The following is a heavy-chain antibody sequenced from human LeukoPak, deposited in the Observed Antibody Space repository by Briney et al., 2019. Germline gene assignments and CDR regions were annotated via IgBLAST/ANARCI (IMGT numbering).Heavy chain of an antibody. CDR1: GGTFSSYA. CDR2: IIPIFGTA. D-gene: IGHD3-10*01. J-gene: IGHJ5*02. CDR3: ARVPGLRGWFDP. V-gene: IGHV1-69*13. Sequence: EASVKVSCKASGGTFSSYAISWVRQAPGQGLEWMGGIIPIFGTANYAQKFQGRVTITADESTSTAYMELSSLRSEDTAVYYCARVPGLRGWFDPWGQGTLVTVSS.